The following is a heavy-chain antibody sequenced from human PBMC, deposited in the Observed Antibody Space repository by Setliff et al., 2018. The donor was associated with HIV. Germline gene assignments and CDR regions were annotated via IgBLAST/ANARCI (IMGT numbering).Heavy chain of an antibody. CDR2: IYARGST. J-gene: IGHJ4*02. V-gene: IGHV4-38-2*01. Sequence: SCAVSGYAISSGYYWGWIRRPPGKGLEWIGSIYARGSTYYNPSLKSRVTISVDTSKNQFSLKLSSVTAADTAVYYCARELLRSWDGSENSYKPYYFDYWGQGTLVTVSS. CDR3: ARELLRSWDGSENSYKPYYFDY. D-gene: IGHD3-10*01. CDR1: GYAISSGYY.